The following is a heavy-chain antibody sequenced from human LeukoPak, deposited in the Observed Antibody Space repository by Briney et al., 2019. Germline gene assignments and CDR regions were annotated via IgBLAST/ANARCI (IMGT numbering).Heavy chain of an antibody. Sequence: PSETLSLTCTVSGGSISSSYWSWIRQPPGKGLEWIGYIYYSGSTNYNPSLKSRVTISVDTSKNQFSLKLSSVTAADTAVYYCARSVTIFGVATLGYWGEGTPVTVSP. CDR1: GGSISSSY. CDR2: IYYSGST. D-gene: IGHD3-3*01. V-gene: IGHV4-59*01. J-gene: IGHJ4*02. CDR3: ARSVTIFGVATLGY.